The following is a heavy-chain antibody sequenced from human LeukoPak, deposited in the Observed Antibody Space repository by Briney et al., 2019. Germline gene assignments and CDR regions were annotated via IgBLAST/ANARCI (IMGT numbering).Heavy chain of an antibody. CDR1: GFTFSSYW. Sequence: GGSLRLSCTASGFTFSSYWMQWVRQAPGKGLVWVSRIDSDGSSPSYADSVKGRFTISRDNSKNTLYPQMNNLSAEDTAVYYCARETSGSFPYWGQGTLVTVSS. CDR3: ARETSGSFPY. V-gene: IGHV3-74*01. CDR2: IDSDGSSP. J-gene: IGHJ4*02. D-gene: IGHD2-15*01.